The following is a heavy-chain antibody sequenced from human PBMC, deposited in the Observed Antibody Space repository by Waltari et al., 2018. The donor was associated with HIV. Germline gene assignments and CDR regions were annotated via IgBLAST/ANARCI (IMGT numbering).Heavy chain of an antibody. V-gene: IGHV3-30*18. Sequence: QVQLVESGGGVVQPGRSLRLSCAAYGFTFSSYGMHWVRQAPGKGLEWVAVISYDGSNKYYADSVKGRFTISRDNSKNTLYLQMNSLRAEDTAVYYCAKGWTPRYFDYWGQGTLVTVSS. CDR2: ISYDGSNK. J-gene: IGHJ4*02. CDR3: AKGWTPRYFDY. D-gene: IGHD1-1*01. CDR1: GFTFSSYG.